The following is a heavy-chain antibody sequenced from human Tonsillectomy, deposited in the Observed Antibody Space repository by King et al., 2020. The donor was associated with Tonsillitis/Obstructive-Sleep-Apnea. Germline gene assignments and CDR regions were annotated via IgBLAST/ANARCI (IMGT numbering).Heavy chain of an antibody. D-gene: IGHD3-10*01. CDR1: GFSLSTSGVG. CDR2: IYWDDDK. CDR3: AQRPVLMGSGSYYRNWFDP. J-gene: IGHJ5*02. V-gene: IGHV2-5*02. Sequence: TLKESGPTLVKPTQTLTLTCTFSGFSLSTSGVGVGWIRQPPGKALEWLALIYWDDDKRYSPSLKSRLTITKDTSKNQVVLTMTNMDPVDTATYYCAQRPVLMGSGSYYRNWFDPWGQGTLVTVSS.